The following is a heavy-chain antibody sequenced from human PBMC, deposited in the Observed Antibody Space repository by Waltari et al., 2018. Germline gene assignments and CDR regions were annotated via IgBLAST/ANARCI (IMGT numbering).Heavy chain of an antibody. Sequence: EVQLVESGGGLVQPGGSLRLSCAASGFTFSSYEMNWVRQAPGKGLEWVSYISSSGSTIYYADSVKGRFTISRDNAKNSLYLQINSLRAEDTAVYYCARSSPADIVVVVAATPVDYWGQGTLVTVSS. CDR3: ARSSPADIVVVVAATPVDY. CDR1: GFTFSSYE. CDR2: ISSSGSTI. V-gene: IGHV3-48*03. J-gene: IGHJ4*02. D-gene: IGHD2-15*01.